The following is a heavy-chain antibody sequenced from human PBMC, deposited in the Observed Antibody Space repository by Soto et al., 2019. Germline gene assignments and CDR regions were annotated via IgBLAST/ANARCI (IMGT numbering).Heavy chain of an antibody. CDR3: ARDPKGTPYSSGWSAFDY. CDR2: IYHSGST. V-gene: IGHV4-4*02. CDR1: GGSISSSNW. D-gene: IGHD6-19*01. J-gene: IGHJ4*02. Sequence: SETLSLTCAVSGGSISSSNWWSWVRQPPGKGLEWIGEIYHSGSTNYNPSLKSRVTISVDKSKNQFSLKLSSVTAADTAVYYCARDPKGTPYSSGWSAFDYWGQGTLVTVSS.